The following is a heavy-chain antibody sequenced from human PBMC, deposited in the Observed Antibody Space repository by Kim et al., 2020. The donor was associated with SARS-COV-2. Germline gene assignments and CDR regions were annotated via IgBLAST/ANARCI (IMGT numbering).Heavy chain of an antibody. CDR1: GYTFTSYA. J-gene: IGHJ4*02. CDR2: INTNTGNP. Sequence: ASVKVSCKASGYTFTSYAMNWVRQAPGQGLEWMGWINTNTGNPTYAQGFTGRFVFSLDTSVSTAYLQISSLKAEDTAVYYCARFGITGGTMVRGVINLDYWGQGTLVTVSS. V-gene: IGHV7-4-1*02. CDR3: ARFGITGGTMVRGVINLDY. D-gene: IGHD3-10*01.